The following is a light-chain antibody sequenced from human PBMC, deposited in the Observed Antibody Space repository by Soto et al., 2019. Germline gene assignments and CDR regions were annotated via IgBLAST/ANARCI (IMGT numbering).Light chain of an antibody. CDR2: DVS. Sequence: QSALTQPASVSGSPGQSITISCTGTSSDVGGYNYVSWYQHLPGKAPKLMIYDVSNRHSGVSYRFSGSKSGNTASLTISGLQAEDEADYYCTSDTSSSTHVFGTGTKLTVL. J-gene: IGLJ1*01. CDR3: TSDTSSSTHV. CDR1: SSDVGGYNY. V-gene: IGLV2-14*03.